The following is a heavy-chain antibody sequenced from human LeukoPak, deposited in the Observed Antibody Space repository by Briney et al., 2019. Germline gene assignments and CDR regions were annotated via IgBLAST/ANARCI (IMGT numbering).Heavy chain of an antibody. Sequence: ASVKVSCKASGYTFTSYGISWVRQAPGQGLEWMGWISAYNGNTNYAQKLQGRVTMTTDTSTSTAYMELRSLRSDDTAVCYCARGGVGATTYVWFDPWGKGPLVTVSS. CDR2: ISAYNGNT. CDR3: ARGGVGATTYVWFDP. D-gene: IGHD1-26*01. CDR1: GYTFTSYG. J-gene: IGHJ5*02. V-gene: IGHV1-18*01.